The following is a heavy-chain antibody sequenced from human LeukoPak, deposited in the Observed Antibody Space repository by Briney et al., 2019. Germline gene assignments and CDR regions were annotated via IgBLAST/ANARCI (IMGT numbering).Heavy chain of an antibody. CDR2: INHSGST. Sequence: SETLSPTCAVYGGSFSGYYWSWIRQPPGKGLEWIGEINHSGSTNYNPSLKSRVTISVDTSKNQFSLKLSSVTAADTAVYYCARGPYDFWSGYYSYYGMDVWGQGTTVTVSS. CDR1: GGSFSGYY. CDR3: ARGPYDFWSGYYSYYGMDV. J-gene: IGHJ6*02. D-gene: IGHD3-3*01. V-gene: IGHV4-34*01.